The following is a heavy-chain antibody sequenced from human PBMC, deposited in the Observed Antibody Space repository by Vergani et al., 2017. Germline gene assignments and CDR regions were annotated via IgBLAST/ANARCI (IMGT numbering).Heavy chain of an antibody. CDR3: ATKSCGTPGCQIGYFRE. CDR2: ISYDGTQK. D-gene: IGHD1-1*01. V-gene: IGHV3-30*03. CDR1: GFTSSYYG. Sequence: QVQLVESGGGVVQPGRSLRLSCVVSGFTSSYYGMHWVRQAPGKGLEWVAVISYDGTQKYYADSVKGRFTISRDNSKSTFYLQMNSLRTEDTAVYYCATKSCGTPGCQIGYFREWGQGTLVTVSS. J-gene: IGHJ1*01.